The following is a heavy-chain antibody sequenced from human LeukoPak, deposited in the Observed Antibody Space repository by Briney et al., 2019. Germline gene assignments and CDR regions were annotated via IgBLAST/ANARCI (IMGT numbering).Heavy chain of an antibody. V-gene: IGHV4-39*01. D-gene: IGHD6-13*01. CDR3: ARPLDSSSWPFDY. CDR1: GGSISSSSYY. J-gene: IGHJ4*02. Sequence: SETLSLTCTVSGGSISSSSYYWGWIRQPPGKGLEWIGSIYYSGSTFYNPSLKSRVTISVDTSKNQFSLKLSSVTAADTAVYYCARPLDSSSWPFDYWGQGTLVTVSS. CDR2: IYYSGST.